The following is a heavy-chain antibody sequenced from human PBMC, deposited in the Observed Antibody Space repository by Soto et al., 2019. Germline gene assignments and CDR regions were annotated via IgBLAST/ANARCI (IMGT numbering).Heavy chain of an antibody. CDR1: GFTFSSYA. D-gene: IGHD6-13*01. CDR3: AKDQRYSSSWFYNWFDP. V-gene: IGHV3-23*01. J-gene: IGHJ5*02. Sequence: GGSLRLSCAASGFTFSSYAMSWVRQAPGKGLEWVSAISGSGGSTYYADSVKGRFTISRDNSKNTLYLQMTSLRAEDTAVYYCAKDQRYSSSWFYNWFDPWGQGTLVTVSS. CDR2: ISGSGGST.